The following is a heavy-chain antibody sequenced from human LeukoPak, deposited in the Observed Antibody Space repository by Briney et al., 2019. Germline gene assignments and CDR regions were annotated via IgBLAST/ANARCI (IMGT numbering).Heavy chain of an antibody. CDR2: INHSGST. D-gene: IGHD3-9*01. V-gene: IGHV4-34*01. CDR1: GGSFSGYY. Sequence: SETLSLTCAVYGGSFSGYYWSWIRQPPGKGLEWIGEINHSGSTNYNPSLKSRVTISVDTSKNQFSLKLSSVTAADTAVYYCARRLVIARYYYYYMDVWGKGTTVTVSS. CDR3: ARRLVIARYYYYYMDV. J-gene: IGHJ6*03.